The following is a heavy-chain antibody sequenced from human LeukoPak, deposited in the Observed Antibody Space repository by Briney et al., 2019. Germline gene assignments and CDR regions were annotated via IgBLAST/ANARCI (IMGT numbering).Heavy chain of an antibody. CDR1: GFTFSMYA. Sequence: PGGSLRLSCAVSGFTFSMYAMAWVRQAPGKGLEWVSGISDNTYYADSVRGRFTISRDNSKNTVFLQMDSLRVEDTGVYYCAKESSYYVSASYPENWGQGILVIVSS. CDR2: ISDNT. D-gene: IGHD3-10*01. V-gene: IGHV3-23*01. J-gene: IGHJ4*02. CDR3: AKESSYYVSASYPEN.